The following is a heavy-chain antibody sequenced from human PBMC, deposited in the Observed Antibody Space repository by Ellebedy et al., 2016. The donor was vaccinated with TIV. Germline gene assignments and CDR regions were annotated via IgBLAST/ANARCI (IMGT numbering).Heavy chain of an antibody. Sequence: SCXASGGTFSSYAMHWVRQAPGKGLEWVAVISYDGSNKYYADSVKGRFTISRDNAKNSLYLQMNSLRAEDTAVYYCALCAASTVTTPPFDYWGQGTLVTVSS. CDR3: ALCAASTVTTPPFDY. V-gene: IGHV3-30-3*01. D-gene: IGHD4-11*01. CDR1: GGTFSSYA. J-gene: IGHJ4*02. CDR2: ISYDGSNK.